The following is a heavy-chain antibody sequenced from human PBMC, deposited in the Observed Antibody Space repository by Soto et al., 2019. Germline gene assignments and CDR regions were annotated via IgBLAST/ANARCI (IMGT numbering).Heavy chain of an antibody. D-gene: IGHD4-17*01. V-gene: IGHV4-59*01. J-gene: IGHJ6*04. Sequence: QVQLQESGPGLVKPSETLSLTCTVSGGSISTYYWSWIRQPPGKGLEWIGYISYSGSTNYNPSLKSRLTISVDTSKNQFSLKLSSVTAAHTAVYYCARDAKTTVIPYYYYYGVDVWGEGTTVTVSS. CDR2: ISYSGST. CDR1: GGSISTYY. CDR3: ARDAKTTVIPYYYYYGVDV.